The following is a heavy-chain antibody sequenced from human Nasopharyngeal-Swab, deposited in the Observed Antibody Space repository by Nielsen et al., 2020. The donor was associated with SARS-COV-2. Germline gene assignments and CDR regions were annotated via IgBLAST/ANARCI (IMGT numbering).Heavy chain of an antibody. CDR1: GYSISSGYY. D-gene: IGHD6-13*01. CDR2: IYYSGST. CDR3: ARLRYSSSWYRTQLYYFDY. V-gene: IGHV4-59*08. J-gene: IGHJ4*02. Sequence: SETLSLTCTVSGYSISSGYYWSWIRQPPGKGLEWIGYIYYSGSTNYNPSLKSRVTISVDTSKNQFSLKLSSVTAADTAVYYCARLRYSSSWYRTQLYYFDYWGQGTLVTVSS.